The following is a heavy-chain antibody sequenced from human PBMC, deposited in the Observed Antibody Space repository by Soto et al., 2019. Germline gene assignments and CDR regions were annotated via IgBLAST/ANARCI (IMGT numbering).Heavy chain of an antibody. CDR2: INPNSGGT. D-gene: IGHD6-19*01. Sequence: ASVKCSCKASGYTFTGYYMHWVRQAPGQGLEWMGWINPNSGGTNYAQKFQGRVTMTTDTSTSTAYMELRSLRSDDTAVYYCARDPVWSAVAGTGNWFDPWGQGTLVTVSS. CDR3: ARDPVWSAVAGTGNWFDP. J-gene: IGHJ5*02. V-gene: IGHV1-2*02. CDR1: GYTFTGYY.